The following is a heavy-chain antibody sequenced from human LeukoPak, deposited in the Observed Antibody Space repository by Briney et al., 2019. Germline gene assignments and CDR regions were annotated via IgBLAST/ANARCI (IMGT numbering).Heavy chain of an antibody. CDR3: ARVFLAGTYGMDV. Sequence: ASVKVPCKASGGNFSSYAISWVRQAPGQGLEWMGGIIPIFGTANYAQKFQGRVTITADESTSTAYMELSSLRSEDTAVYYCARVFLAGTYGMDVWGQGTTVTVSS. D-gene: IGHD1-1*01. J-gene: IGHJ6*02. V-gene: IGHV1-69*13. CDR2: IIPIFGTA. CDR1: GGNFSSYA.